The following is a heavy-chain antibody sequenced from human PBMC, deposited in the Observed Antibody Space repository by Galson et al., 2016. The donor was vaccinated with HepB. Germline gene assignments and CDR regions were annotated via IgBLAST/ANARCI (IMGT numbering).Heavy chain of an antibody. J-gene: IGHJ4*02. CDR2: IKEDGSEK. V-gene: IGHV3-7*01. CDR1: GFTFSSYW. Sequence: SLRLSCAASGFTFSSYWMSWVRQAPGKGLEWVADIKEDGSEKNYVDSAKGRFTISRDNANNLVYLQMNSLRVEDTAVYYCVAPLKPVAETSPDYWGRGTLVTVSS. CDR3: VAPLKPVAETSPDY. D-gene: IGHD6-19*01.